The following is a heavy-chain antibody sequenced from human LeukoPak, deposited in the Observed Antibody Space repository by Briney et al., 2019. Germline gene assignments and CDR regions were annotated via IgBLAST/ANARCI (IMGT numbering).Heavy chain of an antibody. V-gene: IGHV3-74*01. CDR3: ARDTYSIAE. CDR1: GFTFSNYW. Sequence: GGSLRLSCAAPGFTFSNYWMHRVRHAPGKGLVWVSLIHSDGGTTNYADSVKGRFTISRDNAKNTLYLQMNSLRVEDTAVYYCARDTYSIAEWGQGTLVTVSS. J-gene: IGHJ4*02. D-gene: IGHD1-26*01. CDR2: IHSDGGTT.